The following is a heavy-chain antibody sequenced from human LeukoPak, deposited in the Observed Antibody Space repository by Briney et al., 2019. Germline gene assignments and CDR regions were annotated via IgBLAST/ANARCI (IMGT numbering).Heavy chain of an antibody. CDR2: INPSGGST. J-gene: IGHJ3*02. CDR1: GYTFTSYY. Sequence: ASVTVSCKASGYTFTSYYMHWVRQAPGQGLEWMGLINPSGGSTSYAQKFQGRVTMTRDTSTSTVYMELSSLRSEDTAVYYCARDQPHCSGGSCYPGGAFDIWGQGTMVTVSS. D-gene: IGHD2-15*01. CDR3: ARDQPHCSGGSCYPGGAFDI. V-gene: IGHV1-46*01.